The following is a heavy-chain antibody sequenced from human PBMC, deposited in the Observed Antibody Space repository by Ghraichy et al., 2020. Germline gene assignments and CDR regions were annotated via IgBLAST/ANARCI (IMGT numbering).Heavy chain of an antibody. CDR2: IGTAGDT. CDR1: GFTFSSYD. CDR3: ARARDRYSSSWYGPDGMDV. D-gene: IGHD6-13*01. J-gene: IGHJ6*02. Sequence: GESLRLSCAASGFTFSSYDMHWVRQATGKGLEWVSAIGTAGDTYYPGSVKGRFTISRENAKNSLYLQMNSLRAGDTAVYYCARARDRYSSSWYGPDGMDVWGQGTLVTVSS. V-gene: IGHV3-13*01.